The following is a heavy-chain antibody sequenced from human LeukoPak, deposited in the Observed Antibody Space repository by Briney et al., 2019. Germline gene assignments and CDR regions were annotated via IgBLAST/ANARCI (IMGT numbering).Heavy chain of an antibody. J-gene: IGHJ5*02. V-gene: IGHV3-23*01. CDR1: GFIFRNHA. CDR2: ISTDGVNT. CDR3: ARCTKYTTGWCNWFDP. Sequence: PGGSLRLSCAASGFIFRNHAMNWVRQTPGKGLEWVSSISTDGVNTYYADSVKGRFTISRDTSKDTLYLQMNSLSAEDTAVYYCARCTKYTTGWCNWFDPWGQGTLVTVSS. D-gene: IGHD6-19*01.